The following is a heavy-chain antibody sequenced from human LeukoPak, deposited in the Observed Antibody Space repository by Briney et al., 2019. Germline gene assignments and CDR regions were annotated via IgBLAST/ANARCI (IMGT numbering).Heavy chain of an antibody. J-gene: IGHJ1*01. CDR1: GFTFDNYA. V-gene: IGHV3-43*02. CDR2: ISGDGGST. D-gene: IGHD2/OR15-2a*01. Sequence: QPGRSLRLSCAASGFTFDNYAIHWVRQAPGKGLEWVSLISGDGGSTYYADSMKGRFTISRDNSKNSLYLQMNSLRTEDTALYYCARDSQEFFQQWGQGTLVTVSS. CDR3: ARDSQEFFQQ.